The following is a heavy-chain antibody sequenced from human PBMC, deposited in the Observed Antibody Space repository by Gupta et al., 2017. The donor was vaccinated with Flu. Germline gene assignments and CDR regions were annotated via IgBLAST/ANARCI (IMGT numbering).Heavy chain of an antibody. CDR2: ISYDGSNT. Sequence: FSNFGMHWVRQAPGKGLEWVAVISYDGSNTYYADAVKGRFTISRDNSKNTLYLQMNRLRADDAAVYYCAKDPGWLSGYFENWGQGTLVTVS. V-gene: IGHV3-30*18. CDR3: AKDPGWLSGYFEN. CDR1: FSNFG. J-gene: IGHJ4*02. D-gene: IGHD1-26*01.